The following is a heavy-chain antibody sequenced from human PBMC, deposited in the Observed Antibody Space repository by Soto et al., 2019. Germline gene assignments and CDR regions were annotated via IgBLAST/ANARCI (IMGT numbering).Heavy chain of an antibody. CDR2: IYYSGST. J-gene: IGHJ3*01. CDR1: GDSVSSGFYY. D-gene: IGHD3-3*01. Sequence: SETLSLTCSVSGDSVSSGFYYWTWIRQSPLNALEWIGNIYYSGSTEYNPSLTSRVTISFDMSKNQLSLTLTSVTAADSAVYLGARPPGPTSRVFGSWGQRXTVTV. V-gene: IGHV4-61*01. CDR3: ARPPGPTSRVFGS.